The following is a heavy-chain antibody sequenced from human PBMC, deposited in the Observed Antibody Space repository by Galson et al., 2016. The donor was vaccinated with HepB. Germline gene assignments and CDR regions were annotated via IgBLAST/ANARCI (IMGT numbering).Heavy chain of an antibody. D-gene: IGHD1-7*01. CDR2: TYYKSKWYN. V-gene: IGHV6-1*01. CDR1: GYSVSSTSAN. J-gene: IGHJ4*02. CDR3: ARTSPFNTGTFDY. Sequence: CAISGYSVSSTSANWNWIRQSPSRGLEWLGRTYYKSKWYNDYAVSVQSRITINPDTSKNQFSLQLDSMTPEDTAVYYCARTSPFNTGTFDYWGQGTLVTVSS.